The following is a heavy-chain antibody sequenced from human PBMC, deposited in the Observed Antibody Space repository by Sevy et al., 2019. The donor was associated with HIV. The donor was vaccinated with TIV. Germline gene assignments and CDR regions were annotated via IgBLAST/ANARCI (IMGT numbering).Heavy chain of an antibody. CDR2: LKSDVYGGTV. D-gene: IGHD1-1*01. Sequence: GGSLRLSCTASGFTFGDYSMSWVRQAPGKGLEWVAFLKSDVYGGTVDHAASVRGRFVISRDHSKTIAYLQMNDLKTEDTGVYYCTRWKATQSIFDYWGQGALVTVSS. CDR1: GFTFGDYS. V-gene: IGHV3-49*04. CDR3: TRWKATQSIFDY. J-gene: IGHJ4*02.